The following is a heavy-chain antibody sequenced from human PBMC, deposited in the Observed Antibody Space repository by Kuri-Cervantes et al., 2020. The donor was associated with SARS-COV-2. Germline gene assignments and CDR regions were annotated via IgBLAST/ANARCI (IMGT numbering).Heavy chain of an antibody. D-gene: IGHD6-19*01. V-gene: IGHV3-49*03. J-gene: IGHJ4*02. CDR3: TRDDSSGWFSNRFDY. CDR2: IRSNVYGGTT. CDR1: GFIFGAYA. Sequence: GGSLRLSCTGFGFIFGAYAMSWFRQAPGKGLEWVGIIRSNVYGGTTENAASVRGRFTISRDDSEGIAYLQMNSLKTEDTAVYYCTRDDSSGWFSNRFDYWGQGTLVTVSS.